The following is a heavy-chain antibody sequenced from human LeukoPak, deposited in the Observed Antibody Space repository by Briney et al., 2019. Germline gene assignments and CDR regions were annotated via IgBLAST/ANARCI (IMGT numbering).Heavy chain of an antibody. J-gene: IGHJ4*02. CDR2: ISYDGSNK. Sequence: PGGSLRLSCAASGFTFSSYAMHWVRQAPGKGLEWVAVISYDGSNKYYADSVKGRFTISRDNSKNTLYLQMNSLRAEDTAVYYCARDRSSASCLDYWGQGTLVTVSS. CDR3: ARDRSSASCLDY. D-gene: IGHD2-2*01. V-gene: IGHV3-30-3*01. CDR1: GFTFSSYA.